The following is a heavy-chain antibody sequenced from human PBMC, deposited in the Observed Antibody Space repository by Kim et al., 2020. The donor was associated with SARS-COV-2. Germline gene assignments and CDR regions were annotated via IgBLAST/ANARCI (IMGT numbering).Heavy chain of an antibody. Sequence: SETLSLTCAVYGGSFSGYYWSWIRQPPGKGLEWIGEINHSGSTNYNPSLKSRATISVDTSKNQFSLKLSSVTAADTAVYYCARGATSITMILVVIQQAYYFDGWGQGTLVTVSS. CDR3: ARGATSITMILVVIQQAYYFDG. CDR1: GGSFSGYY. V-gene: IGHV4-34*01. CDR2: INHSGST. J-gene: IGHJ4*02. D-gene: IGHD3-22*01.